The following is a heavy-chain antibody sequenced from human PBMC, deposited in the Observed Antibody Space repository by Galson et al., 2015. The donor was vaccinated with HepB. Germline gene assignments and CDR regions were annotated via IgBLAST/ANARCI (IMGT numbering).Heavy chain of an antibody. CDR3: ARHVHPWVAVADYYFDY. CDR2: IDPSDSYT. D-gene: IGHD6-19*01. V-gene: IGHV5-10-1*01. CDR1: GYSFTSYW. J-gene: IGHJ4*02. Sequence: QSGAEVKKPGESLRISCKGSGYSFTSYWISWVRQMPGKGLEWMGRIDPSDSYTNYSPSFQGHVTISADKSISTAYLQWSSLKASDTAMYYCARHVHPWVAVADYYFDYWGQGTLVTVSS.